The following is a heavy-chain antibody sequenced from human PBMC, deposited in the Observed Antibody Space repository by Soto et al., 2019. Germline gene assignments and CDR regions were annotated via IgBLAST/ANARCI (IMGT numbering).Heavy chain of an antibody. CDR2: INHSGST. CDR3: ASSRGYDYIWGSYRYTKYFDY. Sequence: SETLSLTCAVYGGSFSGYYWSWIRQPPGKGLEWIGEINHSGSTNYNPSLKSRVTISVDTSKNQFSLKLSSVTAADTAVYYCASSRGYDYIWGSYRYTKYFDYWGQGTLVTVSS. D-gene: IGHD3-16*02. V-gene: IGHV4-34*01. CDR1: GGSFSGYY. J-gene: IGHJ4*02.